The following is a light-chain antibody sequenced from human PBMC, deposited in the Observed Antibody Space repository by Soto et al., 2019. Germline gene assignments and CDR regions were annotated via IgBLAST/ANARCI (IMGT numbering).Light chain of an antibody. CDR3: SSFTSSTTYV. CDR2: NVN. Sequence: QSVLTQSASVSGSPGQSITISCTGTSSDVGNYNYVSWYQQHPGEVPKLIIFNVNNRPSGVSNRFSGSKSGNTASLTIFGPQAEDEADYYCSSFTSSTTYVFGTGTKSPS. CDR1: SSDVGNYNY. V-gene: IGLV2-14*01. J-gene: IGLJ1*01.